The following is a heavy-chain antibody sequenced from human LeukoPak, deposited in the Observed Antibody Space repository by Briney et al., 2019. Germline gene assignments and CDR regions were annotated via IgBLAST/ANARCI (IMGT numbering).Heavy chain of an antibody. CDR3: ARGRRVGATGRGDFDI. V-gene: IGHV1-2*06. Sequence: ASVKVSCMASGYTFTGHYMHWVRQAPGQGLEWMGRINPNSGGTNYAQKFQGRVTMTRDTSISTAYMELSRLRSDDTAVYYCARGRRVGATGRGDFDIWGQGTMVTVSS. CDR2: INPNSGGT. D-gene: IGHD1-26*01. CDR1: GYTFTGHY. J-gene: IGHJ3*02.